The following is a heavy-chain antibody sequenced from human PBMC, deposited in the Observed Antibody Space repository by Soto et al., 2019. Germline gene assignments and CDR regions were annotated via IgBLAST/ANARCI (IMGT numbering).Heavy chain of an antibody. CDR3: ARTDRDFYGLDV. CDR1: GFTFRNYD. CDR2: ISAAGDP. Sequence: EVQLVESGGGLVQPGGSLRLSCEASGFTFRNYDMHWFRQGTGKGLEGVSGISAAGDPDYADSVEGRFTISRENAQNSFFLQMNSLRVGDTAVYYCARTDRDFYGLDVWGQGTTVIVSS. J-gene: IGHJ6*02. V-gene: IGHV3-13*05.